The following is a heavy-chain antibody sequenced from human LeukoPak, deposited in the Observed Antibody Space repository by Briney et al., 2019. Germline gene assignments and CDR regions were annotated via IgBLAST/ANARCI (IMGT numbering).Heavy chain of an antibody. J-gene: IGHJ3*02. V-gene: IGHV3-21*01. D-gene: IGHD2-15*01. Sequence: PGGSLRLSCAASGFTFSSYTMNWVRQAPGKGLEWVSSIRNSGTYTYYADSVKGRFTISRDNAKNSLYLQMNSLRAEDTAVYYCARSESGGSMDDAFDIWGQGTTVTVSS. CDR3: ARSESGGSMDDAFDI. CDR1: GFTFSSYT. CDR2: IRNSGTYT.